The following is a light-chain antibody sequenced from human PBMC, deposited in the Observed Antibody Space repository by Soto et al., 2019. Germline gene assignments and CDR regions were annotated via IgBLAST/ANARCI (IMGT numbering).Light chain of an antibody. Sequence: EIQLIQSPFTLSASLGDRVTITCRASQSISSWLAWYQQKPGTAPKLLMFDASSLESGVPSRFSGSGSGTEFTLTISSLQPDDFATYYCQQYISYSRTFGQGTKVDIK. J-gene: IGKJ1*01. CDR3: QQYISYSRT. V-gene: IGKV1-5*01. CDR1: QSISSW. CDR2: DAS.